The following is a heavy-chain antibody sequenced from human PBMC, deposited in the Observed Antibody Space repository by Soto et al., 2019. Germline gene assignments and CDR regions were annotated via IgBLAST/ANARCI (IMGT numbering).Heavy chain of an antibody. V-gene: IGHV3-30*18. D-gene: IGHD2-15*01. Sequence: GSLRLSCAASGFTFSSYGMHWVRQAPGKGLEWVAVISYDGSNRYYADSVKGRFTISRDNSKNTLYLQMNSLRAEDTAVYYCAKDEGYCSGGSCYEYNWGQGTLVTVSS. CDR3: AKDEGYCSGGSCYEYN. CDR2: ISYDGSNR. J-gene: IGHJ4*02. CDR1: GFTFSSYG.